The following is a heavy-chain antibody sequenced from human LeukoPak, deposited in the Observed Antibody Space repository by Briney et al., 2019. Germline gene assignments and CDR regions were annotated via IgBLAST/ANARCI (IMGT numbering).Heavy chain of an antibody. D-gene: IGHD3-3*01. CDR3: ARGAATYYDFWSGYSLSSDY. CDR1: GYTFTSYG. Sequence: ASVKVSCKASGYTFTSYGISWVRQAPGQGLEWMGWISAYNGNTNYAQKFQGWVTMTRDTSISTAYMELSRLRSDDTAVYYCARGAATYYDFWSGYSLSSDYWGQGTLVTVSS. CDR2: ISAYNGNT. J-gene: IGHJ4*02. V-gene: IGHV1-18*01.